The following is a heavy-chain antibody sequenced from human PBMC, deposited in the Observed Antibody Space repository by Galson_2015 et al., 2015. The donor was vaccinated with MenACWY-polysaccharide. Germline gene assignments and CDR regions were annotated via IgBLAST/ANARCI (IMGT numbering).Heavy chain of an antibody. CDR2: IYTSGST. J-gene: IGHJ6*02. CDR3: ARDQVGVVNQSYYYYGMDV. D-gene: IGHD3-3*01. Sequence: PLSLTCTVSGGSISSGSYYWSWIRQPAGKGLEWIGRIYTSGSTNYNPSLKSRVTISVDTSKNQFSLKLSSVTAADTAVYYCARDQVGVVNQSYYYYGMDVWGQGTTVTVSS. CDR1: GGSISSGSYY. V-gene: IGHV4-61*02.